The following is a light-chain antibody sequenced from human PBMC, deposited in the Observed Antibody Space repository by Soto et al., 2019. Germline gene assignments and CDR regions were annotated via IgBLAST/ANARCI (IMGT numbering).Light chain of an antibody. CDR3: QNYNGAPWT. J-gene: IGKJ1*01. V-gene: IGKV1-27*01. CDR1: QGISTY. CDR2: AAS. Sequence: DIQMTQSPSSLSASVGDRVTITCRASQGISTYLVWYQQKPGTVPKLLIFAASTLPSGVPSRFSGSGSGTDFSFTISSLQPEDVTTYYCQNYNGAPWTFGQGTKVEI.